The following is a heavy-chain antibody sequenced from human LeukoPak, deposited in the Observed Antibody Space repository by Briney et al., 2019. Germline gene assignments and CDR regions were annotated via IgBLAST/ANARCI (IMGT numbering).Heavy chain of an antibody. Sequence: PGGSLRLSCAASGLTFSSYAMSWVRQAPGKGLEWVSAISGSGGSTYYADSVKGRFTISRDNSKNTLYLQMNSLRAEDTAVYYCAKVFSGWREFDYWGQGTLVTVSS. CDR3: AKVFSGWREFDY. CDR2: ISGSGGST. D-gene: IGHD6-19*01. CDR1: GLTFSSYA. V-gene: IGHV3-23*01. J-gene: IGHJ4*01.